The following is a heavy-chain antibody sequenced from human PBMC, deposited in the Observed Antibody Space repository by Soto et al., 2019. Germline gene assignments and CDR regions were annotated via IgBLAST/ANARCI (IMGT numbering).Heavy chain of an antibody. V-gene: IGHV3-23*01. D-gene: IGHD3-16*01. CDR2: ISGSDGST. CDR1: GFIFRNYA. CDR3: ANVMIDFGGAPADY. J-gene: IGHJ4*02. Sequence: EVQLLESGGGLIHPGGSLRLSCAASGFIFRNYAMSWVRQAPGKGLEWVSGISGSDGSTYYADSVKGRFTISRDNSKNTLYLQMNSLRAEDTAIYYCANVMIDFGGAPADYWGQGTLVIVSS.